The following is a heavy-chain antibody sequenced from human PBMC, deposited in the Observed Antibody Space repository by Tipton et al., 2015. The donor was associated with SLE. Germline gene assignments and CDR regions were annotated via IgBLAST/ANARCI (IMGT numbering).Heavy chain of an antibody. D-gene: IGHD5-18*01. CDR2: ISSDGDSV. CDR1: GFTFSDYY. V-gene: IGHV3-11*04. Sequence: SLRLSCAASGFTFSDYYMNWVRQVPGKGLEWLSYISSDGDSVHYADSVKGRFTISRDNAKKSLSLQMNSLRVEDTALYYCVRDTSLVHGLHNHMDVWGKGTTVTVSS. CDR3: VRDTSLVHGLHNHMDV. J-gene: IGHJ6*03.